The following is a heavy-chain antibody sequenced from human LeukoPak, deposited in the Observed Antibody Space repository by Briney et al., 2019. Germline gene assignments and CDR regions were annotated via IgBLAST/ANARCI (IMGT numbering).Heavy chain of an antibody. Sequence: GGSLRLSCTASGFTLGGHDMPWVRQTTGDGLEWVAAVSAGHHAFYAGSVKGRFTVSREDAKNSLYLQMNSLRAGDTAVYYCVREARGYHYTYFDYWGQGSLVTVSS. CDR1: GFTLGGHD. CDR2: VSAGHHA. D-gene: IGHD5-18*01. V-gene: IGHV3-13*01. CDR3: VREARGYHYTYFDY. J-gene: IGHJ4*02.